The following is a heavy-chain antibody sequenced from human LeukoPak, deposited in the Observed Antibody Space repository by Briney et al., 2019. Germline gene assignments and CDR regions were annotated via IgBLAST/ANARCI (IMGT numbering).Heavy chain of an antibody. J-gene: IGHJ4*02. CDR1: GYTLTELS. Sequence: ASVKVSCKVSGYTLTELSMHWVRQAPGKGLEWMGGFDPEDGETIYAQKFQGRVTMTEDTSTDTAYMELSSRRSEDTAVYYCATGSYDYVWGSYRYTGAGGFAFDYWGQGTLVTVSS. D-gene: IGHD3-16*02. CDR3: ATGSYDYVWGSYRYTGAGGFAFDY. CDR2: FDPEDGET. V-gene: IGHV1-24*01.